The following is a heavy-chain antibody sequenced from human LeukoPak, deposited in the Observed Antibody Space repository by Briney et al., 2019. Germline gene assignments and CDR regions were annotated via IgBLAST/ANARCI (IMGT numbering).Heavy chain of an antibody. CDR1: GYTLTELS. V-gene: IGHV1-24*01. CDR2: FDPEDGET. Sequence: ASVTVSCTVSGYTLTELSMHWVRQAPGKGLEWMGGFDPEDGETIYAQKFQGRVTMTEDTSTDTAYMELSSLRSEDTAVYYCATDGQYVETHNSFDPWGQGTLVTVSS. J-gene: IGHJ5*02. D-gene: IGHD5-18*01. CDR3: ATDGQYVETHNSFDP.